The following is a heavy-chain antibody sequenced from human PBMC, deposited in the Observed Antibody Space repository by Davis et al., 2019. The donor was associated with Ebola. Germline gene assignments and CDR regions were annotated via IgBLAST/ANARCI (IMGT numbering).Heavy chain of an antibody. CDR1: GNSFNTHW. J-gene: IGHJ4*02. D-gene: IGHD3-3*01. V-gene: IGHV5-10-1*01. CDR2: IDPSVSYT. CDR3: ARHYTSKFESDY. Sequence: GGSLRLSCKDSGNSFNTHWIGWVRQMPGKGLEWMGTIDPSVSYTNYGPSFEGHVTISADTSISTAYLQWNSLKASDTAMYYCARHYTSKFESDYWGQGTLVSVSS.